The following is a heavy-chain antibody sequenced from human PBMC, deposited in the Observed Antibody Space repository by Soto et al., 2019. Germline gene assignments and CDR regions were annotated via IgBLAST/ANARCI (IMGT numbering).Heavy chain of an antibody. D-gene: IGHD2-2*01. CDR3: ARQSEDIVVVPAALDY. CDR2: ISWNSGSI. Sequence: SLRLSCAASGFTFDDYAMHWVGQAPGEGLEWVSGISWNSGSIRYADSVKGRFTISRDNSKNTLYLQMNSLRAEDTAVYYCARQSEDIVVVPAALDYWGQGTLVTVSS. J-gene: IGHJ4*02. V-gene: IGHV3-9*01. CDR1: GFTFDDYA.